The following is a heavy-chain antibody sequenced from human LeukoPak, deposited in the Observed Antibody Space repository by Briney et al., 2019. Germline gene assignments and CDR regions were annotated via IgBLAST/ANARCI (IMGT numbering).Heavy chain of an antibody. V-gene: IGHV3-30*18. CDR1: GFTFSSYG. Sequence: GSLRLSCAASGFTFSSYGMHWVRQAPGKGLEWVAVISYDGSNKYYADSVKGRFTISRDNSKNTLYLQMNSQRAEDTAVYYCAKEIYSSSSYYYYYYGMDVWGQGTTVTVSS. CDR3: AKEIYSSSSYYYYYYGMDV. J-gene: IGHJ6*02. D-gene: IGHD6-6*01. CDR2: ISYDGSNK.